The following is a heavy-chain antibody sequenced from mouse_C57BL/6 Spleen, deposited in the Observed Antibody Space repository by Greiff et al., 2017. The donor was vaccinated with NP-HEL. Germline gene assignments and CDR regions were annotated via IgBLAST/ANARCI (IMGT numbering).Heavy chain of an antibody. D-gene: IGHD1-1*01. CDR2: INPGSGGT. CDR3: ARSLHGSSRHWYFDV. Sequence: VMLVESGAELVRPGTSVKVSCKASGYAFTNYLIEWVKQRPGQGLEWIGVINPGSGGTNYNEKFKGKATLTADKSSSTAYMQLSSLTSEDSAVYFCARSLHGSSRHWYFDVWGTGTTVTVSS. CDR1: GYAFTNYL. V-gene: IGHV1-54*01. J-gene: IGHJ1*03.